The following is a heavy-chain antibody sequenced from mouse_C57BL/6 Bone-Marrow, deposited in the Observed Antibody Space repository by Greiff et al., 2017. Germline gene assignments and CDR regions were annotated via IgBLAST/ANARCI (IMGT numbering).Heavy chain of an antibody. CDR3: ARWPTVVATRYFDV. Sequence: VKVVESGPELVKPGASVKISCKASGYAFSSSWMNWVKQRPGKGLEWIGRIYPGDGDTNYNGKFKGKATLTADKSSSTAYMQLSSLTSEDSAVYFCARWPTVVATRYFDVWGTGTTVTVSS. V-gene: IGHV1-82*01. D-gene: IGHD1-1*01. J-gene: IGHJ1*03. CDR1: GYAFSSSW. CDR2: IYPGDGDT.